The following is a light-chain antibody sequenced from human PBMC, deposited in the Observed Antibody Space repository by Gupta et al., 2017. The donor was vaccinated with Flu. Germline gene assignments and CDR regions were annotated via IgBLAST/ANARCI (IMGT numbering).Light chain of an antibody. CDR1: CSKVVSNY. V-gene: IGLV1-47*01. Sequence: SVTCSKVVSNYIYCCQHLPEPAPNLLLYVYNHRHSAAPARVSCSNSGSSATVTITVLRAEDVADYYCASQEGSGSAVVFGGGTKLTVL. J-gene: IGLJ2*01. CDR3: ASQEGSGSAVV. CDR2: VYN.